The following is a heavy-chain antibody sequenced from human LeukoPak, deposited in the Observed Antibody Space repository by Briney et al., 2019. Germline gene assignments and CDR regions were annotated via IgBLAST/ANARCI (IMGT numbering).Heavy chain of an antibody. Sequence: SETLSLTCAVYGGSFSGYYWSWIRQPPGKGLEWIGEINHSGSTNYNPSLKSRVTIAVDTSKNQFSLKLSSVTAADTAVYYCARAVAVAGKSGWFDPWGQGTLVTVSS. CDR1: GGSFSGYY. V-gene: IGHV4-34*01. J-gene: IGHJ5*02. D-gene: IGHD6-19*01. CDR2: INHSGST. CDR3: ARAVAVAGKSGWFDP.